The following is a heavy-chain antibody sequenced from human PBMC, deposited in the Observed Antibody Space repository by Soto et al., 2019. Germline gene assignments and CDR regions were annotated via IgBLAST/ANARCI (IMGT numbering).Heavy chain of an antibody. D-gene: IGHD2-2*01. Sequence: SETLSLTCTVSGASVTSASFYWNWIRQPPGKALEWIGFISYSGSTNSNPSLRSRVTISVDTSKNQFSLKLNSVTAADTAVYFCARGDAINWFDPWGQGTLVTVSS. CDR1: GASVTSASFY. CDR2: ISYSGST. J-gene: IGHJ5*02. CDR3: ARGDAINWFDP. V-gene: IGHV4-61*01.